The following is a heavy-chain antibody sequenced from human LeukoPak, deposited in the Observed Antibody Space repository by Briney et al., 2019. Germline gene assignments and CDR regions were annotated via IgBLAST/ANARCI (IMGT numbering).Heavy chain of an antibody. D-gene: IGHD5-12*01. CDR3: ARHGRPGYGGYENAFDI. CDR2: IYDSGDT. J-gene: IGHJ3*02. CDR1: GGSISSSTYY. Sequence: SETLSLTCTVSGGSISSSTYYWDWIRQPPGQGLEWIGNIYDSGDTYYTPSLKSRITMFVNTSKNQFSLKLSSVTAADTAVYYCARHGRPGYGGYENAFDIWGQGTMVTVSS. V-gene: IGHV4-39*01.